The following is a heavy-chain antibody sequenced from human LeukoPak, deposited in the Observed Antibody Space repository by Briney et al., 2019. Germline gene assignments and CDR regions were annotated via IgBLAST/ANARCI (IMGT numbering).Heavy chain of an antibody. Sequence: PSETLSLTCPGSGGSINSRDYYWGWVRQPPGKGLEWIGNVYYSGSTNYSPSLASRVTVSIDTSKNKFSLKLNSETAADTAVYDCARHRRCILDLWGRGTLVTVSS. J-gene: IGHJ2*01. D-gene: IGHD5-24*01. CDR3: ARHRRCILDL. CDR1: GGSINSRDYY. CDR2: VYYSGST. V-gene: IGHV4-39*01.